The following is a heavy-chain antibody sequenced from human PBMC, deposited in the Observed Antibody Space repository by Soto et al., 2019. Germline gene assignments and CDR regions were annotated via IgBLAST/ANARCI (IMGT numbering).Heavy chain of an antibody. CDR1: GYTFTSYY. Sequence: ASVKVSCKASGYTFTSYYMHWVRQAPGQGLEWMGIINPSGGSTSYAQKFQGRVTMTRDTSTSTVYMELSSLRSEDTAVYYCARGGYDILTGYSLFDYWGQGTLVTV. CDR3: ARGGYDILTGYSLFDY. V-gene: IGHV1-46*01. J-gene: IGHJ4*02. CDR2: INPSGGST. D-gene: IGHD3-9*01.